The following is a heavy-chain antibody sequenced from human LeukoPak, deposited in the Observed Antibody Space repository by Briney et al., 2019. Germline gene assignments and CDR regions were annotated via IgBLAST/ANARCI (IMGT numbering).Heavy chain of an antibody. CDR2: ISAYNGNT. Sequence: ASVKVSFKASGYTFTSYGISWVRQAPGQGLEWMGWISAYNGNTNYAQKLQGRVTMTTDTSTSTAYMELRSLRSDDTAVYYCARSGDIVVVPAAWSRAPVDYWGQGTLVTVSS. V-gene: IGHV1-18*01. CDR1: GYTFTSYG. J-gene: IGHJ4*02. CDR3: ARSGDIVVVPAAWSRAPVDY. D-gene: IGHD2-2*01.